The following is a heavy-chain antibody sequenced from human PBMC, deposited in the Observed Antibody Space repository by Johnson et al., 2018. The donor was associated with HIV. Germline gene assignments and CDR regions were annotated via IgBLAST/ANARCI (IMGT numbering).Heavy chain of an antibody. CDR1: GFTFSDYY. D-gene: IGHD6-13*01. J-gene: IGHJ3*02. Sequence: QVQLVESGGGLVQPGGSPRLSCAASGFTFSDYYMSWIRQAPGKGLEWVSYISSSGSTIYYADSVKGRFTISRDNAKNSLYLQMNSLRAEDTALYYCARGAYSSSWHASDASDIWGQGTMVTVSS. CDR3: ARGAYSSSWHASDASDI. CDR2: ISSSGSTI. V-gene: IGHV3-11*01.